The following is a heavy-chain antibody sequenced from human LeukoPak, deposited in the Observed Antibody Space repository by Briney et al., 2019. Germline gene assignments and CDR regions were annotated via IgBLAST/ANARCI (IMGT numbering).Heavy chain of an antibody. D-gene: IGHD6-13*01. CDR3: ARQSVAAGTQWFDP. CDR1: GFTVSSNY. J-gene: IGHJ5*02. CDR2: IYSGGST. V-gene: IGHV3-53*05. Sequence: GGSLRLSCAASGFTVSSNYMSWVRQAPPKGLDWDSVIYSGGSTYSADSVKGRFTISRDNSKNTLYLQMNSLRAEDTAVYYCARQSVAAGTQWFDPWGQGALVTVSS.